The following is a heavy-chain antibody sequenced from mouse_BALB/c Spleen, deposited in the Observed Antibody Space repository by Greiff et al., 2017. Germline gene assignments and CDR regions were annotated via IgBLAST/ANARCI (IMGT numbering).Heavy chain of an antibody. CDR3: TRGGLRWYPQRYFDG. CDR1: GYTFTSYY. V-gene: IGHV1S81*02. J-gene: IGHJ1*01. D-gene: IGHD2-1*01. Sequence: VQLQQSGAELVKPGASVTLSCKASGYTFTSYYMYWVKQRPGQGLEWIGEINPSNGGTNFNEKFKSKATLTVDKSSSTAYMQISSLTSEDSAVYYCTRGGLRWYPQRYFDGWGAGTTVTVSA. CDR2: INPSNGGT.